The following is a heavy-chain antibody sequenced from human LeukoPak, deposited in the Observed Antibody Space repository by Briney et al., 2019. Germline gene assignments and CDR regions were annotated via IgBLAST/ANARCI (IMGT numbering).Heavy chain of an antibody. CDR3: ALNGRDPLITMVRENWFDP. CDR1: GFSLSTSGVG. J-gene: IGHJ5*02. Sequence: ESGPTLVNPTQTLTLTCTFSGFSLSTSGVGVGWIRQPPGKALEWLALIYWNDDKRYSPSLKSRLTITKDTSKNQVVLTMTNMDPVDTATYYCALNGRDPLITMVRENWFDPWGQGTLVTVSS. D-gene: IGHD3-10*01. CDR2: IYWNDDK. V-gene: IGHV2-5*01.